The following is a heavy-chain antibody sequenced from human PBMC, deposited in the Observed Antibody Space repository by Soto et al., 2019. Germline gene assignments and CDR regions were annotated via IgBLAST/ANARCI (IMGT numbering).Heavy chain of an antibody. J-gene: IGHJ4*02. CDR3: ARLPTGSSYYFDY. CDR2: INPNSGGT. V-gene: IGHV1-2*04. Sequence: ASVKVSCKASGYTFTSYYMHWVRQAPGQGLEWMGWINPNSGGTNYAQTFHGWVTMTGDTSISTAYMELSRLRSDDTAVYYCARLPTGSSYYFDYWGQGTLVTVSS. CDR1: GYTFTSYY. D-gene: IGHD6-6*01.